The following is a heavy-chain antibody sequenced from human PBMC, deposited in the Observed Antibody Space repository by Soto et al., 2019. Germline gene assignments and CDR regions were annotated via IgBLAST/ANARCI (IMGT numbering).Heavy chain of an antibody. CDR2: IIPIFGTA. CDR3: AREIAVAGTDYYYGMDV. CDR1: GGTFSSYA. J-gene: IGHJ6*02. D-gene: IGHD6-19*01. Sequence: QVQLVQSGAEVKKPGSSVKVSCTASGGTFSSYAISWVRQAPGQGLEWMGGIIPIFGTANYAQKFQGRVTITADESTSTAYMELSSLRSEDTAVYYCAREIAVAGTDYYYGMDVWGQGTTVTVSS. V-gene: IGHV1-69*01.